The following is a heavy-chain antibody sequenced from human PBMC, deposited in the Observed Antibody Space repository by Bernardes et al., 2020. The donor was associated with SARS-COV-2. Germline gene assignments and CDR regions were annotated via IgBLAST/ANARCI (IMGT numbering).Heavy chain of an antibody. CDR3: ARSLREYSGYDDAFDI. CDR2: IYRGDSDT. D-gene: IGHD5-12*01. V-gene: IGHV5-51*01. J-gene: IGHJ3*02. CDR1: GYSFTSYW. Sequence: GASLKISRKGSGYSFTSYWIGWVRQMPGKGLEWRGIIYRGDSDTRYSPSFQGQVTISADKSISTAYLQWSSLKASDTAMYYCARSLREYSGYDDAFDIWGQGTMVTVSS.